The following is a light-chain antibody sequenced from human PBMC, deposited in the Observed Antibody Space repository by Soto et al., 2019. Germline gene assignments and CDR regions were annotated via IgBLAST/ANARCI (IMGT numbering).Light chain of an antibody. CDR3: QQSHSTPLT. V-gene: IGKV1-39*01. CDR2: GAS. J-gene: IGKJ5*01. Sequence: DIQMTQSPSSLSASVGDRVTITCRASQSISTYLNWYQQKPGKAPKLLIYGASSLQSGVPSRFSGGGSGTDFTLTISSLQPEDFATYSCQQSHSTPLTFGQGTRLEIK. CDR1: QSISTY.